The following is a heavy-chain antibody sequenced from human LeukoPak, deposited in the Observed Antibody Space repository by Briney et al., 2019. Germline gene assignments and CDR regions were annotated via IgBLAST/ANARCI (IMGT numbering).Heavy chain of an antibody. D-gene: IGHD2-21*02. CDR2: IYYGGST. CDR3: ARDTAPVY. CDR1: GGSISSYY. Sequence: SETLSLTCAVYGGSISSYYWSWIRQPPGKGLEWIGNIYYGGSTNYNPSLKSRVTISVDTSKNQFSLTLTSVTAADTAVYYCARDTAPVYWGQGTLVTVSS. J-gene: IGHJ4*02. V-gene: IGHV4-59*01.